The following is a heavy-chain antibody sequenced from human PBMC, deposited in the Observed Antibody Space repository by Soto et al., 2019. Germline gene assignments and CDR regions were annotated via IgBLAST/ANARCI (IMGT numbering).Heavy chain of an antibody. CDR1: GCSFTSYL. CDR2: IDPSDSYT. CDR3: ERHFTVPDDFDI. J-gene: IGHJ3*02. Sequence: GGSLKISFKDAGCSFTSYLISWVLQMPGKGLDCMGRIDPSDSYTNYSPSFQCHVTISADKSISTAYLQWSSLKASDTAMYYCERHFTVPDDFDIWGQGTMVTVS. D-gene: IGHD4-17*01. V-gene: IGHV5-10-1*01.